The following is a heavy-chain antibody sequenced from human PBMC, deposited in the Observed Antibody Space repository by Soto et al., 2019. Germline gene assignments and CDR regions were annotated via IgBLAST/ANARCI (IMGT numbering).Heavy chain of an antibody. CDR3: ARVMSNGHSDL. CDR1: AYPFPDYV. CDR2: MNPKRGNT. J-gene: IGHJ5*02. V-gene: IGHV1-8*02. Sequence: QVQLVQSGAEVKKPGASVTVSCKASAYPFPDYVINWVRQASGQGLEWMGWMNPKRGNTGYAQKFQDRVTMTRNTSIGTAYMDLRSLGSDDTAVYYYARVMSNGHSDLWGQVTLVTVSS. D-gene: IGHD2-8*01.